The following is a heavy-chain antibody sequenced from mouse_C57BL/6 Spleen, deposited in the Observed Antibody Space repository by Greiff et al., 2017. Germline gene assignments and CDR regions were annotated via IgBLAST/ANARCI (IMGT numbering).Heavy chain of an antibody. CDR1: GYAFTNYL. V-gene: IGHV1-54*01. J-gene: IGHJ2*01. Sequence: VQLQQSGAELVRPGTSVKVSCKASGYAFTNYLIEWVKQRPGQGLEWIGVINPGSGGTNYNEKFKSKATLTVDKSSSTAYMQLSSLTSEDSAVYYCARPTGYYFDYWGQGTTLTVSS. CDR3: ARPTGYYFDY. CDR2: INPGSGGT. D-gene: IGHD4-1*01.